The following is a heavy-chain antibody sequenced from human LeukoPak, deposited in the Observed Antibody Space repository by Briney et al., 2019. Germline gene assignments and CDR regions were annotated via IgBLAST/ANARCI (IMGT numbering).Heavy chain of an antibody. J-gene: IGHJ6*02. V-gene: IGHV4-4*02. CDR3: ARLNYDILIGYYYGMDV. Sequence: SGTLSLTCAVSGGSISSSNWWSWVRQPPGKGLEWIGEIYHSGSTNYNLSLKSRVTISVDKSKNQFSLKLSSVTAADTAVYYCARLNYDILIGYYYGMDVWGQGTTVTVSS. CDR2: IYHSGST. D-gene: IGHD3-9*01. CDR1: GGSISSSNW.